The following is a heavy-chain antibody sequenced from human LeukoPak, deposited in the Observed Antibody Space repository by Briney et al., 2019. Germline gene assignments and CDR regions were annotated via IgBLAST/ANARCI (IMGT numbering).Heavy chain of an antibody. CDR3: ARDLVVAAFWFDP. D-gene: IGHD2-15*01. J-gene: IGHJ5*02. CDR2: IYYSGST. Sequence: SETLSLTCTVYGGSISSSSYYWGWIRQPPGKGLEWIGSIYYSGSTYYNPSLKSRVTISVDTSKNQFSLKLSSVTAADTAVYYCARDLVVAAFWFDPWGQGALVTVSS. CDR1: GGSISSSSYY. V-gene: IGHV4-39*07.